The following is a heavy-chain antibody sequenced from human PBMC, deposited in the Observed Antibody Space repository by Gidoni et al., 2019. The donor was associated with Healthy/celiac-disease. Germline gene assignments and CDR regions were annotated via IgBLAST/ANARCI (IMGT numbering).Heavy chain of an antibody. V-gene: IGHV4-61*01. D-gene: IGHD3-10*01. Sequence: QVQLQESGPGLVKPSETLSLTCTVSGGSVSSGSYYWSWIRQPPGKGLEWIGYIYYSGSTNYHPSLKSRVTISVDTSKNQFSLKLSSVTAADTAVYYCARDRITMVRGGSTGYYYGMDVWGQGTTVTVSS. J-gene: IGHJ6*02. CDR2: IYYSGST. CDR3: ARDRITMVRGGSTGYYYGMDV. CDR1: GGSVSSGSYY.